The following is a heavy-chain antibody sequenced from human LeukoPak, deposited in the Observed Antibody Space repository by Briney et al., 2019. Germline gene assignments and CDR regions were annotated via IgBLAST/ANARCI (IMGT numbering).Heavy chain of an antibody. V-gene: IGHV3-43D*04. D-gene: IGHD3-10*01. CDR3: AKDIAPRTLLWFGEPATGMDV. Sequence: PGGSLRLSCAASGFTFDDYAMHWVRQAPGKGLEWVSLISWDGGSTYYADSVKGRFTISRDNSKNSLYLQMNSLRAEDTALYYCAKDIAPRTLLWFGEPATGMDVWGKGTMVTVSS. J-gene: IGHJ6*04. CDR1: GFTFDDYA. CDR2: ISWDGGST.